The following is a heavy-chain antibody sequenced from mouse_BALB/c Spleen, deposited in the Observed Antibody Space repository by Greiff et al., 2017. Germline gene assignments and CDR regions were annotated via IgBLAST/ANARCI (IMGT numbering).Heavy chain of an antibody. CDR3: ARRDYRYDFYAMDY. D-gene: IGHD2-14*01. V-gene: IGHV5-12-2*01. J-gene: IGHJ4*01. CDR2: ISNGGGST. CDR1: GFTFSSYT. Sequence: EVHLVESGGGLVQPGGSLKLSCAASGFTFSSYTMSWVRQTPEKRLEWVAYISNGGGSTYYPDTVKGRFTISRDNTKKTLYLQMSRLKSEDTAMYYCARRDYRYDFYAMDYWGQGTSVTVSS.